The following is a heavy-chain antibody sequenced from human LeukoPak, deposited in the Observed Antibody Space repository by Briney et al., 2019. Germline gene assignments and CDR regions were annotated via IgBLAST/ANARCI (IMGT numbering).Heavy chain of an antibody. Sequence: SETLSLTCTVSGGSISSYYWSWIRQPAGKGLEWIGRIYTSGSTNYNPSLKSRVTISVDTSKNQFSLKLSSVTAADTAVYYCARVSTTYYYDSSGYFDYWGQGTLVTVSS. D-gene: IGHD3-22*01. CDR1: GGSISSYY. V-gene: IGHV4-4*07. J-gene: IGHJ4*02. CDR2: IYTSGST. CDR3: ARVSTTYYYDSSGYFDY.